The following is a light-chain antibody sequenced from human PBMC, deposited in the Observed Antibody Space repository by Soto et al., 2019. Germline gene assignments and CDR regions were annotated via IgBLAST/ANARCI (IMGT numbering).Light chain of an antibody. CDR3: QTSGTGTVV. CDR2: LNSDGSH. Sequence: QAVVTQSPSASASLGASVKLTCTLSSGHSNYVIAWHQQQPEKGPRYLMNLNSDGSHTKGDGIPDRFSGSSSGTERYLTISSLQSEDEADYYCQTSGTGTVVFGGGTKLTVL. V-gene: IGLV4-69*01. J-gene: IGLJ3*02. CDR1: SGHSNYV.